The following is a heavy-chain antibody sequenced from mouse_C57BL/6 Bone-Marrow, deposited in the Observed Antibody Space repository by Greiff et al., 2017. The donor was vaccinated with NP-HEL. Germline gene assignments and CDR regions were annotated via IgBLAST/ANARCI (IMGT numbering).Heavy chain of an antibody. J-gene: IGHJ2*01. CDR2: IHPNSGST. V-gene: IGHV1-64*01. Sequence: QVQLQQPGAELVKPGASVKLSCKASGYTFTSYWMHWVKQRPGQGLEWIGMIHPNSGSTNYNEKFKSKATLTVDKSSSTAYMQLSSLTSEDSAVYYCSRPVSSGYHYFDYWGQGTTLTVSS. D-gene: IGHD3-2*02. CDR3: SRPVSSGYHYFDY. CDR1: GYTFTSYW.